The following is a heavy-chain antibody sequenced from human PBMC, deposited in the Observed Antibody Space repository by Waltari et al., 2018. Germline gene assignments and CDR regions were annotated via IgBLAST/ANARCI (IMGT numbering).Heavy chain of an antibody. CDR2: MKYDGSTM. Sequence: EVHLVESGGGSVQPGGSLRLSCEASGFIFGYVWVHWVRQVPGKGLVWISGMKYDGSTMSYADSVKGRFTISRDNAKNTLYVQMDSLRVEDTSVYYCTRTLVGPYPFENWGQGTLVTVSS. V-gene: IGHV3-74*01. CDR3: TRTLVGPYPFEN. CDR1: GFIFGYVW. D-gene: IGHD1-26*01. J-gene: IGHJ4*02.